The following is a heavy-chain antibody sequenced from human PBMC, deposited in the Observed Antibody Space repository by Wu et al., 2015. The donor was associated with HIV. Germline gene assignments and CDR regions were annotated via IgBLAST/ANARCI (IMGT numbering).Heavy chain of an antibody. V-gene: IGHV1-69*13. CDR2: ITPLSGRR. D-gene: IGHD6-19*01. Sequence: QVQLVQSGAEVKKPGSSVKVSCKASGGTFINNAVNWVRQAPGEGLEWMGRITPLSGRRNYAQRFQGRLTIAADESTTTVYMELSSLKSDDTAVYYCARANSNSGWSISNRNWFRPLGPGNPGHRLL. J-gene: IGHJ5*02. CDR3: ARANSNSGWSISNRNWFRP. CDR1: GGTFINNA.